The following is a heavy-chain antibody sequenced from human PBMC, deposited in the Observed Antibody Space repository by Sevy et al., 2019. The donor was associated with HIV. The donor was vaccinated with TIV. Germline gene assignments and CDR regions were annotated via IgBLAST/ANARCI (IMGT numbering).Heavy chain of an antibody. D-gene: IGHD4-4*01. V-gene: IGHV3-21*01. Sequence: GGSLRLSCTASGLTFSEPPMYWVRQAPGKGLDWVSSISSSGTYKYYADSVKGRFTISRDNAKNSLYLQMDSLRAEDTAVYYCARGSGNYGSYYSDYWGQGALVTVSS. CDR3: ARGSGNYGSYYSDY. J-gene: IGHJ4*02. CDR1: GLTFSEPP. CDR2: ISSSGTYK.